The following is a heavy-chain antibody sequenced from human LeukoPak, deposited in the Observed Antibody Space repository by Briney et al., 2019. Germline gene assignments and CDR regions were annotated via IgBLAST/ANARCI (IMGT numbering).Heavy chain of an antibody. Sequence: GGSLRLSCAASGFTFSSYSMNWVRQAPGKGPEWVSSISGSSSYINYADSVKGRFTISRDNAQNSLFLQLNSLRAEDTAVYYCARDPYSSGWYKDAFDIWGQGTMVTVSS. CDR3: ARDPYSSGWYKDAFDI. J-gene: IGHJ3*02. V-gene: IGHV3-21*01. D-gene: IGHD6-19*01. CDR2: ISGSSSYI. CDR1: GFTFSSYS.